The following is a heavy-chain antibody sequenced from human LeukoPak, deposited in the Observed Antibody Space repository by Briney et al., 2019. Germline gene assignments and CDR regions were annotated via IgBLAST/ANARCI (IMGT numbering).Heavy chain of an antibody. J-gene: IGHJ1*01. CDR2: IHYSGII. Sequence: SETLSLTCSVSGGSVSSNHHYWGWIRQPPGKGLEWIGTIHYSGIIYYKTSLKSRVTISLDTSKNPFSLKLTSVTAADTAVYYCSSGYAEVLLVAEYFEYWGQGTLVSVS. CDR1: GGSVSSNHHY. CDR3: SSGYAEVLLVAEYFEY. V-gene: IGHV4-39*01. D-gene: IGHD2-2*01.